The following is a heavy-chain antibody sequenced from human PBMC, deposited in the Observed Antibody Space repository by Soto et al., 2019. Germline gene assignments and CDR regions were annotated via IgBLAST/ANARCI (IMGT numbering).Heavy chain of an antibody. Sequence: ASVKVSCKASGGTFSSYAISWVRQAPGQGLEWMGGIIPIFGTANYAQKFQGRVTITADESTSTAYMELSSLRSEDTAVYYCARDRIAYYYDSSGYYFDYWGQGTLVTVSS. CDR1: GGTFSSYA. CDR3: ARDRIAYYYDSSGYYFDY. V-gene: IGHV1-69*13. J-gene: IGHJ4*02. D-gene: IGHD3-22*01. CDR2: IIPIFGTA.